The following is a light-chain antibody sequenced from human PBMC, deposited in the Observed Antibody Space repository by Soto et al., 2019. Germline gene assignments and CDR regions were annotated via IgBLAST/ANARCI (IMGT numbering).Light chain of an antibody. CDR2: AAS. J-gene: IGKJ5*01. V-gene: IGKV3-11*01. CDR3: QQRFDWPKIT. Sequence: EIVLTQSPATLSLSPWERVTLSFRASQSVSNYLAWYQQKPGQAPRLLVSAASNRATGIPARFSGSGSGTDFTLTISSLEPEDFGVFYCQQRFDWPKITFGQGTRLEIK. CDR1: QSVSNY.